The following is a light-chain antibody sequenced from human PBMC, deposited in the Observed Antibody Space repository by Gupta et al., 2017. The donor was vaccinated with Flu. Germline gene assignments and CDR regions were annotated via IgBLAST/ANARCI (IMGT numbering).Light chain of an antibody. V-gene: IGKV3-20*01. CDR2: GAS. CDR1: QSVSSDY. Sequence: ERATLSCRASQSVSSDYLAWYQQKHGQAPRLLIYGASSRATGIPDRFSGSGSGTDFTLTISRLEPEDFAVYYCQQYGRSPPSFGQGTKVEIK. J-gene: IGKJ1*01. CDR3: QQYGRSPPS.